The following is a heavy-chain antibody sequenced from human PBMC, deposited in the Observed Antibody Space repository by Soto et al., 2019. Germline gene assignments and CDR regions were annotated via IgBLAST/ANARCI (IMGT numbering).Heavy chain of an antibody. CDR1: GFTFSSYA. Sequence: EVQLLESGGGLVQPGGSLRLSCAASGFTFSSYAMSWVRQAPGKGLEWVSAISGSGGSTSYADSVRGRFTISRDNSKNTLYLQMNSLRAEDTALYYCAKKTQGAILGLLDYRGRGTLVTVSS. CDR3: AKKTQGAILGLLDY. V-gene: IGHV3-23*01. CDR2: ISGSGGST. J-gene: IGHJ4*02. D-gene: IGHD3-16*01.